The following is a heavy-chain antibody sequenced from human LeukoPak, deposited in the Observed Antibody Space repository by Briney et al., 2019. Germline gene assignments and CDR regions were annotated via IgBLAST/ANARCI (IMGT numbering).Heavy chain of an antibody. J-gene: IGHJ6*03. Sequence: GGSLRLSCAASGFTFSSYAMSWVRQAPGKGLEWVSAISGSGGSTYYADSVKGRFTISRDNSKNTLYLQMNSLRAEDTAVFYCAGYGGRYPYYMDVWGKGTTVTISS. CDR3: AGYGGRYPYYMDV. D-gene: IGHD1-26*01. V-gene: IGHV3-23*01. CDR1: GFTFSSYA. CDR2: ISGSGGST.